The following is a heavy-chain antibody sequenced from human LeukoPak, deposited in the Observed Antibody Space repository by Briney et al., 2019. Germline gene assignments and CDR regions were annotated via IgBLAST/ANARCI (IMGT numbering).Heavy chain of an antibody. CDR1: GGSISSGGYY. J-gene: IGHJ6*02. CDR3: ARQLYYDFWSGYYRCGMDV. CDR2: IYYSGST. D-gene: IGHD3-3*01. V-gene: IGHV4-31*03. Sequence: SETLSLTCTVSGGSISSGGYYWSWIRQHPGKGLEWIGYIYYSGSTYYNPSLKSRVTISVDTSKNQFSLKLSSVTAADTAVYYCARQLYYDFWSGYYRCGMDVWGQGTTVTVSS.